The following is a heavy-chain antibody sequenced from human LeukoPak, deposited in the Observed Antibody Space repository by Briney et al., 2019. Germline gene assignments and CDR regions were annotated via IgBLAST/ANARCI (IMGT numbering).Heavy chain of an antibody. J-gene: IGHJ4*02. Sequence: PGGSLRLSCAASGFTFSDYYMSWIRQAPGKGLEWVSYISSSGSTIYYADSVKGRFTISRDNSRNTLYLQMNSLRAEDTAVYYCARRVVYYFDYWGQGTLVTVSS. CDR3: ARRVVYYFDY. D-gene: IGHD2-15*01. CDR1: GFTFSDYY. V-gene: IGHV3-11*01. CDR2: ISSSGSTI.